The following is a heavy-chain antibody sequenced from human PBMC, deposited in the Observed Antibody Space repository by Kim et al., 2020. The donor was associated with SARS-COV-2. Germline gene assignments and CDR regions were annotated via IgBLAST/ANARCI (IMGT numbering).Heavy chain of an antibody. J-gene: IGHJ4*02. CDR3: ASHVGGSYYGGVY. Sequence: YYADSVKGRFTISRDNAKNSLYLQMNSPRAEDTAVYYCASHVGGSYYGGVYWGQGTLVTVSS. D-gene: IGHD1-26*01. V-gene: IGHV3-21*01.